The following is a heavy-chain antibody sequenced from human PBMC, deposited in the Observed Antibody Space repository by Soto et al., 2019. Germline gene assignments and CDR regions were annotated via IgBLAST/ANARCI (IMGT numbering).Heavy chain of an antibody. D-gene: IGHD4-17*01. J-gene: IGHJ4*02. CDR1: GFTFSSYG. CDR3: AKPYGDYKTMGY. Sequence: HPVGSLRLSCAASGFTFSSYGMHWVRQAPGKGLEWVAVISYDGSNKYYADSVKGRFTISRDNSKNTLYLQMNSLRAEDTAVYYCAKPYGDYKTMGYWGQGTLVTVSS. CDR2: ISYDGSNK. V-gene: IGHV3-30*18.